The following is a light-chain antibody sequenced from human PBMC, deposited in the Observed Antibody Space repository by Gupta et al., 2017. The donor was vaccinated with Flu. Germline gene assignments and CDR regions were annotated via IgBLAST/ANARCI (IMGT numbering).Light chain of an antibody. CDR3: SSYTSSSTLGV. CDR2: EVS. Sequence: QSALTQPASVSGSPGPSITISCTGTSSDVGGYNYVSWYQQHPGKAPKLMIYEVSNRPSGVSNRFSGSKSGNTAYLTLSGLQAEDEADYYCSSYTSSSTLGVFGGGTKLT. J-gene: IGLJ3*02. CDR1: SSDVGGYNY. V-gene: IGLV2-14*01.